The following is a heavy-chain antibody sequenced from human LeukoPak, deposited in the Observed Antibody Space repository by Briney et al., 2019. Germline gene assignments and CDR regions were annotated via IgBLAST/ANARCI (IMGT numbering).Heavy chain of an antibody. Sequence: AETLSLTCTVSGASINFYYWGWIRQFPGQGLEWIGYIHYTGSTHYNPSLKTRVSISLDTSKRQFSLKVSSVTAADTAIYYCARVGISMSYYYMDVWGKGTTVTISS. D-gene: IGHD3-10*02. CDR2: IHYTGST. CDR1: GASINFYY. J-gene: IGHJ6*03. CDR3: ARVGISMSYYYMDV. V-gene: IGHV4-59*01.